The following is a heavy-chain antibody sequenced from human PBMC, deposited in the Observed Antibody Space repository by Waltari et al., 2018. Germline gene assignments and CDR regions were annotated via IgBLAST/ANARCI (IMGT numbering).Heavy chain of an antibody. CDR3: ARDRGGDLGVVTNNWLDP. CDR2: INPDSGET. J-gene: IGHJ5*02. D-gene: IGHD3-3*01. CDR1: GYTFTGYY. Sequence: QVHLVQSGAEVKKPGASVTVSCKASGYTFTGYYMPWVRQAPGQGLEWRGWINPDSGETNLPQSFEGRVPMTRDTALTTVYMELRRLTSYDTAVYYCARDRGGDLGVVTNNWLDPWGQGTLVTVSS. V-gene: IGHV1-2*02.